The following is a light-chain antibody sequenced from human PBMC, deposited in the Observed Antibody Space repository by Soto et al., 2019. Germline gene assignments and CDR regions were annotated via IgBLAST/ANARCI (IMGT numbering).Light chain of an antibody. CDR1: SSNIGAGYD. CDR3: QSYDSSLSGWV. Sequence: HSVLTQPPSVSGAPGQRVTISCTGSSSNIGAGYDVHWYQQLPGTAPKLLIYGNSNRPSGVPDRFSGSKSGTSASLAITGLQAEDEADYYCQSYDSSLSGWVFGGGIKLTVL. V-gene: IGLV1-40*01. CDR2: GNS. J-gene: IGLJ3*02.